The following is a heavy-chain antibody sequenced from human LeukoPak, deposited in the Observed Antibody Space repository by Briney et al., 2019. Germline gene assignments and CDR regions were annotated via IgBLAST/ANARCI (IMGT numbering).Heavy chain of an antibody. D-gene: IGHD2-15*01. CDR3: ARSTYCSGGSCSHNWFDP. Sequence: TASETLSLTCAVFGGSISSNSYYWGWIRQPPGKGLEWIGSIYYSGSTYYNPSLKSRVTISVDTSKNQFSLKLSSVTAADTAVYYCARSTYCSGGSCSHNWFDPWGQGTLVTVSS. CDR1: GGSISSNSYY. CDR2: IYYSGST. V-gene: IGHV4-39*07. J-gene: IGHJ5*02.